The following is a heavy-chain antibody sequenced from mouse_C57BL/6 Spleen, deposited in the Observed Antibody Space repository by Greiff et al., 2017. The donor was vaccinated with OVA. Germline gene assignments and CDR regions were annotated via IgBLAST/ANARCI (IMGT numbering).Heavy chain of an antibody. CDR2: IYPRSGNT. V-gene: IGHV1-81*01. D-gene: IGHD1-1*01. CDR3: ARSGTTVVAPYAMDY. J-gene: IGHJ4*01. CDR1: GYTFTSYG. Sequence: VQLQESGAELARPGASVKLSCKASGYTFTSYGISWVKQRTGQGLEWIGEIYPRSGNTYYNEKFKGKATLTADKSSSPAYMELRSLTSEDSAVYFCARSGTTVVAPYAMDYWGKGTSVTVSS.